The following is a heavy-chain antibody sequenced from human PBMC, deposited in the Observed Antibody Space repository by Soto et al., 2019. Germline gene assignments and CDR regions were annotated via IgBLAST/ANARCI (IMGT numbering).Heavy chain of an antibody. Sequence: QITLKESGPTLVKPTQTLTLTCTFSGFSLSTRGVGVGWIRQPPGKALEWLALLYWDDDERYSPSLMSRLTITKDTSKHQVFLTMTNMDPVDTATYFCAHRPRGFTYFFDYWGQGTLVTVSS. CDR3: AHRPRGFTYFFDY. J-gene: IGHJ4*02. CDR1: GFSLSTRGVG. CDR2: LYWDDDE. V-gene: IGHV2-5*02.